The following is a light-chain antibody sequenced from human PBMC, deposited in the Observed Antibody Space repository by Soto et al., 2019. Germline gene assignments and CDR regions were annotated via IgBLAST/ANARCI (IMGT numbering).Light chain of an antibody. CDR1: SSDVGGYNH. CDR2: DVT. J-gene: IGLJ2*01. Sequence: QSVLTQPASASGSPGQSITISCTGTSSDVGGYNHVSWYQQHPGKAPKLMIYDVTDRPSGVSNRFSGSKSGNTASLAISGLQAEDEADYYCNSYTSTNTLVFGGGTKLTVL. CDR3: NSYTSTNTLV. V-gene: IGLV2-14*03.